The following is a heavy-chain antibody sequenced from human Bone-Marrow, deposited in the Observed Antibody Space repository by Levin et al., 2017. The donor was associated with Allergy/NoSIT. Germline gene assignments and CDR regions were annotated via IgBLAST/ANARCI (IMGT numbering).Heavy chain of an antibody. CDR2: IHLDGSER. D-gene: IGHD3-22*01. CDR1: AFTFDAYW. CDR3: ARIYDSTGYYSGVGTFDM. Sequence: GGSLRLSCAASAFTFDAYWMTWVRQTPGKGLEWVAYIHLDGSERYYVDSVKGRFTISRDNAKNSLYLHMNSLRAEDTAVYYCARIYDSTGYYSGVGTFDMWGRGTMVTVSS. V-gene: IGHV3-7*01. J-gene: IGHJ3*02.